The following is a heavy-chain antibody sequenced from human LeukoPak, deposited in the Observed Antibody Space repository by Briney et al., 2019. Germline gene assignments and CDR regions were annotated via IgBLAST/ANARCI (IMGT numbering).Heavy chain of an antibody. CDR2: INHSGST. D-gene: IGHD3-10*01. V-gene: IGHV4-34*01. CDR1: GGSFSGYY. CDR3: ARDKGGSGTYLSGRNYYYMDV. J-gene: IGHJ6*03. Sequence: PSETLSLTCAVYGGSFSGYYWSWIRQPPGKGLEWIGEINHSGSTNYNPSLKSRVTISVDTSKNQFSLNLSSVTAADTAVYYCARDKGGSGTYLSGRNYYYMDVWGKGTTVTVSS.